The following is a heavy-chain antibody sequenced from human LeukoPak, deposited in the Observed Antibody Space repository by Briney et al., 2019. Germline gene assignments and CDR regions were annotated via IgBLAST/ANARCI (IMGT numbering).Heavy chain of an antibody. J-gene: IGHJ4*02. CDR3: ARGMTAFFDY. Sequence: SETLSLTCTVSGGSISSYYWSWIRQPPGKGLEWIGYIYYSGSTNYNPSLKSRDTISVDTSRNQFSLKLSSVTAADTAVYYCARGMTAFFDYWGQGTLVTVSS. V-gene: IGHV4-59*01. D-gene: IGHD5-18*01. CDR1: GGSISSYY. CDR2: IYYSGST.